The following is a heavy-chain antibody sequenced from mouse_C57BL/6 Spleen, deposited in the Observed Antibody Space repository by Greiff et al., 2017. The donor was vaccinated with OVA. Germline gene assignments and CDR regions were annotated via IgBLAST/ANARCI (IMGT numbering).Heavy chain of an antibody. Sequence: EVQLQESGGGLVQPGGSLKLSCAASGFTFSDYYMYWVRQTPEKRLEWVAYISNGGGSTYYPDTVKGRFTISRDNAKNTLYLQMSRLKSEDTAMYYCARLGNYENYYAMDYWGQGTSVTVSS. CDR1: GFTFSDYY. J-gene: IGHJ4*01. CDR2: ISNGGGST. V-gene: IGHV5-12*01. D-gene: IGHD2-1*01. CDR3: ARLGNYENYYAMDY.